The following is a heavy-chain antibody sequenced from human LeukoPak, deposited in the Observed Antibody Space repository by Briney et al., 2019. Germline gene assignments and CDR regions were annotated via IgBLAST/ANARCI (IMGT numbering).Heavy chain of an antibody. J-gene: IGHJ1*01. CDR1: GFTFSSYS. D-gene: IGHD2-21*02. Sequence: GGSLRLSCAASGFTFSSYSMNWVRQAPGKGLEWVSYISSSSSTIYYADSVKGRFTISRDNAKNSLYLQMNSLRAEDTAVYYCATYCGGDCLQHWGQGTLVTVSS. CDR3: ATYCGGDCLQH. V-gene: IGHV3-48*01. CDR2: ISSSSSTI.